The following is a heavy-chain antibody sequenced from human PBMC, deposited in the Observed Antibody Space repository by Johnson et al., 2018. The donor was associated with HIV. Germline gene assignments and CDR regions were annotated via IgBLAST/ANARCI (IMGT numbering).Heavy chain of an antibody. CDR1: GFTFSSYA. D-gene: IGHD3-3*01. CDR3: AKGPILDDGFDI. J-gene: IGHJ3*02. Sequence: VQLVESGGGLVQPGGSLRLSCAASGFTFSSYAMSWVRQAPGKGLEWVSAISGSGGSTYYAASVKGRFTISRDNSKNTLYLQMNSRRAEDTAVYYCAKGPILDDGFDIWGQGTMVTVSS. CDR2: ISGSGGST. V-gene: IGHV3-23*04.